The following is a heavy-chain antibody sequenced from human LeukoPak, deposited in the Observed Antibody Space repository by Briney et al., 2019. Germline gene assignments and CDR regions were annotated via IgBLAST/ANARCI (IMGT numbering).Heavy chain of an antibody. V-gene: IGHV3-30*02. Sequence: PGGSLRLSCAASGFTFSSYGMHWVRQAPGKGLEWVAFIRYDGSNKYYADSVKGRFTISRDNSKNTLYLQMNSLRAEDTAVYYCAKDKGIAVAGTVAAFDIWGQGTMVTVSS. CDR1: GFTFSSYG. J-gene: IGHJ3*02. D-gene: IGHD6-19*01. CDR3: AKDKGIAVAGTVAAFDI. CDR2: IRYDGSNK.